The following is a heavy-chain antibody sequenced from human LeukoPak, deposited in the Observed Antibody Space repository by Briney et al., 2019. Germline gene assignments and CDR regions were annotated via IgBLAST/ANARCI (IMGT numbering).Heavy chain of an antibody. Sequence: GGSLRLSCAASGFTFSSYSMNWVRQASGKGLEWVGRITTKGTNYATAYAASVKGRFTISRHDSENTAYLQMNSLKSEDTALYYCTTYRSGHYWGQGTQVTVSS. CDR3: TTYRSGHY. CDR2: ITTKGTNYAT. V-gene: IGHV3-73*01. J-gene: IGHJ4*02. D-gene: IGHD6-19*01. CDR1: GFTFSSYS.